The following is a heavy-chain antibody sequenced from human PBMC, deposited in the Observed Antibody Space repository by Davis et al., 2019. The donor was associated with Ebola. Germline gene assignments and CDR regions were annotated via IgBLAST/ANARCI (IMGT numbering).Heavy chain of an antibody. Sequence: ASVKVSCKASGYRFTSYYMHWVRQAPGQGLEWMGIINPITGGTSYAQNFQVRVNMTRDTSTSTFYMELSSLRSEDTAVYYCAREGGRYYDSSGYFFDIWGQGTMVKVSS. CDR3: AREGGRYYDSSGYFFDI. J-gene: IGHJ3*02. CDR1: GYRFTSYY. CDR2: INPITGGT. V-gene: IGHV1-46*01. D-gene: IGHD3-22*01.